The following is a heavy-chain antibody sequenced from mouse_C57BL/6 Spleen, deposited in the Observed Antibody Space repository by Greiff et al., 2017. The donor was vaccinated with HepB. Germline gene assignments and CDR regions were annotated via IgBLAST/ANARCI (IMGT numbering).Heavy chain of an antibody. J-gene: IGHJ3*01. Sequence: VQLKQPGAELVKPGASVKMSCKASGYTFTSYWIPWVKQRPGQGLEWIGDIYPGSGSTNYNEKFKSKATLTVDTSSSTAYMQLSSLTSEDSAVYYGARRYYDYSASFAYWGQGTLVTVSA. CDR1: GYTFTSYW. CDR3: ARRYYDYSASFAY. CDR2: IYPGSGST. V-gene: IGHV1-55*01. D-gene: IGHD2-4*01.